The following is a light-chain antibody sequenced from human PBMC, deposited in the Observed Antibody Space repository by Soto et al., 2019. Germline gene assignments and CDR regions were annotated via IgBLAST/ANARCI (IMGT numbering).Light chain of an antibody. V-gene: IGLV1-40*01. CDR2: GNN. CDR3: QSYDKSLSGWV. Sequence: QAVVTQPPSVSGAPGQTVTISCPGSSSNIGAGYHVHWYMQLPGTAPKLLIYGNNNRPSGVPDRFSGSKSGTSASLAISGLQAEDEAVYFCQSYDKSLSGWVFGGGTQLT. J-gene: IGLJ3*02. CDR1: SSNIGAGYH.